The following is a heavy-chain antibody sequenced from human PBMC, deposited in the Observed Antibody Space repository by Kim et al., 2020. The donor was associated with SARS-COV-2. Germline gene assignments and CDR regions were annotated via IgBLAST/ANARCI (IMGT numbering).Heavy chain of an antibody. CDR3: ARGFIARAAWGGEAFDI. D-gene: IGHD6-13*01. V-gene: IGHV3-66*01. J-gene: IGHJ3*02. Sequence: VKSRFTTSRDNYKNTLYLQMNCRRDEDTAVYYCARGFIARAAWGGEAFDIWGQGTMVTVSS.